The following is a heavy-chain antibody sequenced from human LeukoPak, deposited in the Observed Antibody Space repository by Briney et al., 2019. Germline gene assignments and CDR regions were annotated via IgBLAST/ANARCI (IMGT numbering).Heavy chain of an antibody. Sequence: GGSLRLSCAASGFAFSNYFMHWVRQAPGKGLEWVADIASDGSHTFYVESVKGRFTISRDNSKNTLYLQMNSLGPEDTAVYFCARERQDTVIHSGAFDIWGQGTMVTVSS. J-gene: IGHJ3*02. V-gene: IGHV3-30-3*01. CDR3: ARERQDTVIHSGAFDI. D-gene: IGHD2-21*02. CDR2: IASDGSHT. CDR1: GFAFSNYF.